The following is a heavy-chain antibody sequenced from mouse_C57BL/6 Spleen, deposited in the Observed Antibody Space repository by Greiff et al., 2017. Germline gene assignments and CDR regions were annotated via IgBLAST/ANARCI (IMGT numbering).Heavy chain of an antibody. CDR2: IYPGSGST. D-gene: IGHD3-2*02. Sequence: QVHVKQPGAELVKPGASVKMSCKASGYTFTSYWITWVKQRPGQGLEWIGDIYPGSGSTNYNEKFKSKATLTVDTSSSPAYMQLSSLTSEDSAVYYCALQLRLRSYWGQGTTLTVSS. CDR1: GYTFTSYW. CDR3: ALQLRLRSY. J-gene: IGHJ2*01. V-gene: IGHV1-55*01.